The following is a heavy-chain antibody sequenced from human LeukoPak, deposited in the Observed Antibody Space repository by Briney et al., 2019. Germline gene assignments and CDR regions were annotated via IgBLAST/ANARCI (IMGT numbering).Heavy chain of an antibody. V-gene: IGHV4-59*12. CDR2: IYYSGST. D-gene: IGHD6-13*01. Sequence: PSETLSLTCTVSGVSISTYYWSWIRQPPGKGLEWIGYIYYSGSTNYNPSLKSRVTISVDTSKNQFSLKLTSVTAADTAVYYCARVSSNNWYNERGAFDIWGQGTMVTVSS. CDR3: ARVSSNNWYNERGAFDI. CDR1: GVSISTYY. J-gene: IGHJ3*02.